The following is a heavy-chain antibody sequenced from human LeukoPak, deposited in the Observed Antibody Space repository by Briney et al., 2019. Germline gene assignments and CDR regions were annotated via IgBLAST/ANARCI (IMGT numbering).Heavy chain of an antibody. CDR1: GYTFTGYY. D-gene: IGHD3-3*01. CDR2: INPNSGGT. V-gene: IGHV1-2*02. J-gene: IGHJ5*02. Sequence: ASVKVSCKASGYTFTGYYMHWVRQAPGQGLEWMGWINPNSGGTNYAQKFQGRVTMTRDTSISTAYMELSRLRSDDTAVYYCAREPTIFGVVIIGTAGNWFDPWGQGTLVTVSS. CDR3: AREPTIFGVVIIGTAGNWFDP.